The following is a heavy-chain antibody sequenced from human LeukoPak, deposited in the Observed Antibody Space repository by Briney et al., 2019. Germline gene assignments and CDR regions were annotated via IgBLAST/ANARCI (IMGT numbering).Heavy chain of an antibody. CDR3: ARVMYEFCSPRYPFAFNS. CDR1: GFTFSNYA. Sequence: SLRLSCAASGFTFSNYAMHCGRQAPRKGLGWGSVIWHDERSESYLNSVKGRFTISRDNPHNRLYLEMNSLRTDDTAVYFCARVMYEFCSPRYPFAFNSWGKGTTVIVSS. D-gene: IGHD3-3*01. V-gene: IGHV3-33*08. J-gene: IGHJ6*04. CDR2: IWHDERSE.